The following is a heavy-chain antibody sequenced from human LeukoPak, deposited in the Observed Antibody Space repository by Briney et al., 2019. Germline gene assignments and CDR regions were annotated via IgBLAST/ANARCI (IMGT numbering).Heavy chain of an antibody. CDR1: GFTFSNSA. V-gene: IGHV3-23*01. CDR3: AKGIYSSGWSYFDY. Sequence: GGSLRLSCAASGFTFSNSAMSWVRQAPGKGLEWVSTLSGSGITTYYADSVKGRFTISRDNSKNTLYLQMNTLRAEDSALYYCAKGIYSSGWSYFDYWGHGTLVTVSA. D-gene: IGHD6-19*01. J-gene: IGHJ4*01. CDR2: LSGSGITT.